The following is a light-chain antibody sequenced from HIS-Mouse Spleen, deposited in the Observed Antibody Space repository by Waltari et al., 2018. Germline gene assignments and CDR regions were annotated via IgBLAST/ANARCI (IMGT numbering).Light chain of an antibody. J-gene: IGLJ2*01. CDR3: QTWGTGIVV. V-gene: IGLV4-69*01. Sequence: QLVLTQSPSASASLGASVKLTCTLSSGHSSYAIAWHQQQPGKGPRYLVKLNSDGSHSKGDGIPDRFSGSSSGAERYLTISSLQSEDEADYYCQTWGTGIVVFGGGTKLTVL. CDR2: LNSDGSH. CDR1: SGHSSYA.